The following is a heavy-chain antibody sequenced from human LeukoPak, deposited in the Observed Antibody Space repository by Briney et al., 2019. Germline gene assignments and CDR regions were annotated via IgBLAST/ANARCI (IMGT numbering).Heavy chain of an antibody. J-gene: IGHJ5*02. CDR2: ISHSGST. CDR1: GGSFSGYY. V-gene: IGHV4-34*01. Sequence: PSETLSLTCAVYGGSFSGYYWSWIRQPPGKGLEWIGEISHSGSTHYNPSLKSRVTISLDTSKNQISLKLSSVTAADTAVYYCARDFFNNYDRGTWGQGTLVTVSS. CDR3: ARDFFNNYDRGT. D-gene: IGHD3-22*01.